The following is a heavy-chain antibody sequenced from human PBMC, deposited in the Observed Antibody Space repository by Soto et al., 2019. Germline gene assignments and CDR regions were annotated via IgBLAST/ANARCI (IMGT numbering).Heavy chain of an antibody. CDR2: ISWNSGRI. Sequence: EVQLVQYGGGWVQPGRSLRLSCGASGFTFDDYGMHWVRRAPGKGLEWVSSISWNSGRIGYADSVKGRFTISRDNVKNSLYLQMNSLRAEDTALYYCARSGEFSASDYFGFCGQGTLVTVSS. D-gene: IGHD3-10*01. CDR1: GFTFDDYG. CDR3: ARSGEFSASDYFGF. J-gene: IGHJ4*02. V-gene: IGHV3-9*01.